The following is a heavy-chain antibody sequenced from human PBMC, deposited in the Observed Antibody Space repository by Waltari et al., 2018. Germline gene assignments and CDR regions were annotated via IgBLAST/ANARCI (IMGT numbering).Heavy chain of an antibody. J-gene: IGHJ4*02. CDR3: AKGGWFDN. D-gene: IGHD6-19*01. CDR1: GFTFSNYA. V-gene: IGHV3-23*03. CDR2: IYVGGTTR. Sequence: EVQLLESGGGLVQPGGPLRLSWSAAGFTFSNYAMSWVRQAPGKGLAWVSVIYVGGTTRYYADSVKGRFTISRDDSKNTVYLQMNSLRDEDTAVYYCAKGGWFDNWGQGTLVTVSS.